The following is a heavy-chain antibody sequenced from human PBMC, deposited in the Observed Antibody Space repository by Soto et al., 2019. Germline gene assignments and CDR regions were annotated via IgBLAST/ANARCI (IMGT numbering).Heavy chain of an antibody. CDR3: ARDDRYSSSWYGWELDY. D-gene: IGHD6-13*01. CDR2: ISAYNGNT. Sequence: QVQLVQSGAEVKKPGASVKVSSKASGYTFTSYGISWVRQAPGQGLEWMGWISAYNGNTNYAQKLQGRVTMTTDTSTSTAYMELRSLRSDDTAVYYCARDDRYSSSWYGWELDYWGQGTLVTVSS. CDR1: GYTFTSYG. V-gene: IGHV1-18*01. J-gene: IGHJ4*02.